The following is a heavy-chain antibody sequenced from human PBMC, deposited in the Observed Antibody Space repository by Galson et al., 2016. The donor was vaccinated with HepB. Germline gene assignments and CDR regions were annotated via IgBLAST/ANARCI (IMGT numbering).Heavy chain of an antibody. V-gene: IGHV3-74*01. CDR2: VNSDASSA. Sequence: SLRLSCAASGFTFSSYWMHWVRQAPGKGLVWVSRVNSDASSASYADSVKGRLTISRDNAKNTLYLQMNSLRDEDTAMYYCARGINWGIDSWGQGTLVTVSS. CDR1: GFTFSSYW. CDR3: ARGINWGIDS. D-gene: IGHD7-27*01. J-gene: IGHJ4*02.